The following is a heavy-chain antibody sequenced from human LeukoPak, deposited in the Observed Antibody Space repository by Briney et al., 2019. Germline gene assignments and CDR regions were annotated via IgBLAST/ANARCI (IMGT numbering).Heavy chain of an antibody. J-gene: IGHJ4*02. CDR2: IKQDGSEK. CDR3: ARDSRYDSSAH. CDR1: GFTFSRYW. Sequence: GGSLRLSCAASGFTFSRYWMSWVRQAPGKGLEWVANIKQDGSEKYYVDSVKGRFTICRDNAKNSLYLQMNSLRAEDTAVYYCARDSRYDSSAHWGQGTLVTVSS. V-gene: IGHV3-7*01. D-gene: IGHD3-22*01.